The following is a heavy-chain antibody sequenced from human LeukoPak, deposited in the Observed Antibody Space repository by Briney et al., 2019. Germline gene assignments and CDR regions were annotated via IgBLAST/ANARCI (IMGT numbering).Heavy chain of an antibody. V-gene: IGHV3-48*03. CDR1: GFTFSSYE. CDR3: ARKMKTGDRVGTFDI. J-gene: IGHJ3*02. CDR2: ISSSSGI. Sequence: PGGSLRLSCIASGFTFSSYEMSWVRQAPGKGLEWVSYISSSSGIFYADSVKGRFTISRDNAKNSLYLQMNSLTAEDTAVYYCARKMKTGDRVGTFDIWGQGTMVTVSS. D-gene: IGHD1-1*01.